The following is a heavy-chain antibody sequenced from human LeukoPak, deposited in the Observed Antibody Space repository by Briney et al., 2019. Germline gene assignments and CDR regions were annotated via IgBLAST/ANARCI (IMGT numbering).Heavy chain of an antibody. CDR2: ISIGTGGT. V-gene: IGHV3-23*01. Sequence: GGSLRLSCVASGFTFSNYVMNWVRQAPGKGLQWVASISIGTGGTYYADFVKGRFTISRDTSRNTLYLQMNSLEIEDTAVYYCAKSGRATDYWGQGTLVTVSS. J-gene: IGHJ4*02. D-gene: IGHD3-10*01. CDR1: GFTFSNYV. CDR3: AKSGRATDY.